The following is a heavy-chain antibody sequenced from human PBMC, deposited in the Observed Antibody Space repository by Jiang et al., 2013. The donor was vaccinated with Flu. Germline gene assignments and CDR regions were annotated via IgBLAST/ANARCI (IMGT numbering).Heavy chain of an antibody. D-gene: IGHD3-10*02. V-gene: IGHV4-61*02. CDR2: IYTSGHT. J-gene: IGHJ4*02. Sequence: GSGLVKPSQTLFLTCTVSGGSINSNYYYWSWIRQPAGKGLEWIGRIYTSGHTNYNPSLKRRVTISLDTSKNQFSLKLTSVTAADTAVYYCARETTFVDYWGQGSLVTVSS. CDR1: GGSINSNYYY. CDR3: ARETTFVDY.